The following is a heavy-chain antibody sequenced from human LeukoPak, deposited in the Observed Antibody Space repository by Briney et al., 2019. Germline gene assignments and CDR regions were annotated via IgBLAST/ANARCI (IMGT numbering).Heavy chain of an antibody. Sequence: SQTLSLTCSVSGFSISSGSYYWSWIRQPAGKGLEWIGRIYTSGSTNYNPSLKSRVTISVDTSKNQFSLKLSSVTAADTAVYYCARCHSSGWYFYYYGMDVWGQGTTVTVSS. J-gene: IGHJ6*02. CDR3: ARCHSSGWYFYYYGMDV. V-gene: IGHV4-61*02. CDR2: IYTSGST. D-gene: IGHD6-19*01. CDR1: GFSISSGSYY.